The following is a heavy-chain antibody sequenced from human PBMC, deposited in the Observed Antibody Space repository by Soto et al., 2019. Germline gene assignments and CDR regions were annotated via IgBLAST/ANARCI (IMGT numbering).Heavy chain of an antibody. V-gene: IGHV3-48*03. CDR1: GFTFSSYE. CDR2: ISSSGSTI. Sequence: GGSLRLSCAASGFTFSSYEMNWVRQAPGKGLEWGSYISSSGSTIYYADSVKGRFPISRDNAKNSLYLQMNSLRAEDPAVYSCARHGIVVVPGARRYYYGMDVWGQGTTVTVSS. J-gene: IGHJ6*02. CDR3: ARHGIVVVPGARRYYYGMDV. D-gene: IGHD2-2*01.